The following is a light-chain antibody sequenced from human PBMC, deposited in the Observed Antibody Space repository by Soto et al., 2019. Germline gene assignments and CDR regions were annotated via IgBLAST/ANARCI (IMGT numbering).Light chain of an antibody. J-gene: IGKJ4*02. Sequence: DIQMTQSPSSLSASVGDRVTITCQASQGISNYLNWYQQKPGKAPKLLIYDASTMETGVSSRFSGSGSGADFTFTVSSLQPEDIATYYCQQYDSPPRTFGEGTRVEIK. V-gene: IGKV1-33*01. CDR1: QGISNY. CDR2: DAS. CDR3: QQYDSPPRT.